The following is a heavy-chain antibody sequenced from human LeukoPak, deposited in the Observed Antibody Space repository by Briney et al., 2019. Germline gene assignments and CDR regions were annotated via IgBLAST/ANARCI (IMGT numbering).Heavy chain of an antibody. J-gene: IGHJ4*02. D-gene: IGHD1-26*01. Sequence: PGGSLRLSCAASGFTFSSYGMHWVRQAPGKGLEWVAVIWYDGSNKYYADSVKGRFTISRDNSKNTLYLQMNSLRAEDTAVYYCAREWDSKKKGIDYWGQGTLVTASS. CDR2: IWYDGSNK. CDR1: GFTFSSYG. V-gene: IGHV3-33*01. CDR3: AREWDSKKKGIDY.